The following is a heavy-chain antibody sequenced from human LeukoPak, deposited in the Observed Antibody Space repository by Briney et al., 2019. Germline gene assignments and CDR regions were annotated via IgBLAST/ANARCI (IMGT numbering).Heavy chain of an antibody. D-gene: IGHD2-21*02. CDR1: GFTFNNYA. V-gene: IGHV3-30-3*01. CDR2: ISYDGTNK. Sequence: GRSLRLSCAASGFTFNNYAMHWVRQAPGRGLEWVAGISYDGTNKYYADSVKGRFTISRDNSKNTLYLQMNSLRTDDTAVYYCARESPACGEDCYFDYWGQGTLVTVSS. J-gene: IGHJ4*02. CDR3: ARESPACGEDCYFDY.